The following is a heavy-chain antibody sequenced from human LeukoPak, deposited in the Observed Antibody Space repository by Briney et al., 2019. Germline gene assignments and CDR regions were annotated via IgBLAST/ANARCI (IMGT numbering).Heavy chain of an antibody. CDR1: GGSISSYY. CDR3: ARVGRGDHTWGSYSCDH. V-gene: IGHV4-59*01. D-gene: IGHD3-16*01. J-gene: IGHJ4*02. CDR2: ISYSGST. Sequence: SETLSLTCTVSGGSISSYYWSWIRQPPGKGLEWIGYISYSGSTSYNPSLKSRVTISVDTSKNQFSLKLSSVTAADTAVYYCARVGRGDHTWGSYSCDHWGQGTLVTVSS.